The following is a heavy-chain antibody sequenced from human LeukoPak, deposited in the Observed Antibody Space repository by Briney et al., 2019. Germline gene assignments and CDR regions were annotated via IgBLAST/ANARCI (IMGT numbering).Heavy chain of an antibody. J-gene: IGHJ6*02. D-gene: IGHD4-17*01. CDR3: ARDLRFNYGDYGGLDYYYGMDV. Sequence: GGSLRLSCAASGFTFSSYGMHWVRQAPGKGLEWVAVIWYDGSNKYYADSVKGRFTISRDNSKNTLYLQMNSLRAEDTAVYYCARDLRFNYGDYGGLDYYYGMDVWGQGTTVTVSS. V-gene: IGHV3-33*01. CDR2: IWYDGSNK. CDR1: GFTFSSYG.